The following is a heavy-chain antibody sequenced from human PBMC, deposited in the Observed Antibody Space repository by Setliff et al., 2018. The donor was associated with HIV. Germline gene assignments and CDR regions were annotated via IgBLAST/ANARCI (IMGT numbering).Heavy chain of an antibody. CDR2: TIPMFGTA. Sequence: ASVKVSCKASGGTLRSYGMTWVRQAPGQGLEWMGGTIPMFGTANYAQKFQGRVTITTDESTNTGYMELSSLRSEDTAVYYCARESACSSTSCPKVLDYWGQGTLVTVSS. CDR3: ARESACSSTSCPKVLDY. CDR1: GGTLRSYG. J-gene: IGHJ4*02. D-gene: IGHD2-2*01. V-gene: IGHV1-69*05.